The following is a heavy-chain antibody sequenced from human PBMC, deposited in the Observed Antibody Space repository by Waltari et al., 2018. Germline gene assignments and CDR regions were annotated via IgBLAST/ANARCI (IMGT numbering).Heavy chain of an antibody. D-gene: IGHD1-20*01. Sequence: EVQLLESGGDLVQPGGSLRLSCAASGITFTNYAINWVRLAPGTGLGWVSAISVRDGTYYADSVKGRFTISRDTSKNTVYLQMNGLRAEDTAVYYCATPFYNWDDPLHSWGQGTLVTVSS. CDR2: ISVRDGT. V-gene: IGHV3-23*01. J-gene: IGHJ4*02. CDR3: ATPFYNWDDPLHS. CDR1: GITFTNYA.